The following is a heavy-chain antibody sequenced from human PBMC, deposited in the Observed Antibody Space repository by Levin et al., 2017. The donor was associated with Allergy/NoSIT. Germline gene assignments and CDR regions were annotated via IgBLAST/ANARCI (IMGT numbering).Heavy chain of an antibody. Sequence: KASETLSLTCAVYGGSFSGYFWSWIRQPPGKGLEWIGEINHSGSTNYNPSLKSRVTISVDTSKNQFSLKLSSVTAADTAVYYCARGGGSWTRLDLDSWGQGTLVTVSS. CDR3: ARGGGSWTRLDLDS. CDR2: INHSGST. V-gene: IGHV4-34*01. D-gene: IGHD3/OR15-3a*01. J-gene: IGHJ4*02. CDR1: GGSFSGYF.